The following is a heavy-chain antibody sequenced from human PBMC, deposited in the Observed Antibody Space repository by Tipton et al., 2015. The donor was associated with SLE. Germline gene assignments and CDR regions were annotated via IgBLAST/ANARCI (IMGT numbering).Heavy chain of an antibody. J-gene: IGHJ5*02. CDR1: GGSTSSSSYY. V-gene: IGHV4-39*07. D-gene: IGHD3-3*01. CDR2: IYNSGAT. CDR3: ARDYDFTARREFDP. Sequence: TLSLTCTVSGGSTSSSSYYWGWIRQPPGKGLEWIGSIYNSGATNYNPSLKSRVTMSVDKSKNQFSLNLRSVTAADTAVYYCARDYDFTARREFDPWGQGTLVTVSS.